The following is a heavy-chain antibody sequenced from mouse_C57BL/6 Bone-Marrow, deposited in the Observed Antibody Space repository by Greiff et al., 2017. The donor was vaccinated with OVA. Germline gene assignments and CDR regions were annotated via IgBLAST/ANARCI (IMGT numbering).Heavy chain of an antibody. Sequence: QVHVKQSGAEVVRPGASVKLSCKASGYTFTDHYINWVKQRPGQGLEWIARLYPVSGNTYYNEKFKGKATLTAEKSSNTADMQLSSLTSEDSAVYFGARDDGYFFEYWGQGTTLTVSS. J-gene: IGHJ2*01. D-gene: IGHD2-3*01. CDR3: ARDDGYFFEY. CDR2: LYPVSGNT. CDR1: GYTFTDHY. V-gene: IGHV1-76*01.